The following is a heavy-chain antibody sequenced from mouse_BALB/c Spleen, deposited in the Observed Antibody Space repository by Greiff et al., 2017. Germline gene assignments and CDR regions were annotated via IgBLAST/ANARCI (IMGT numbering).Heavy chain of an antibody. CDR3: ATSEEVRRRYDFDT. J-gene: IGHJ2*01. Sequence: VQLQQSGPELVKPGASVKLSCTVSGYSFTSCDLNWVRQRPPQGLVGIGWFFPGDGSTKYNEKFKGKATLTTDTSSSTAYMQLSRLTSEDSAVYFCATSEEVRRRYDFDTGGQGTTPPASP. D-gene: IGHD2-14*01. CDR2: FFPGDGST. CDR1: GYSFTSCD. V-gene: IGHV1-85*01.